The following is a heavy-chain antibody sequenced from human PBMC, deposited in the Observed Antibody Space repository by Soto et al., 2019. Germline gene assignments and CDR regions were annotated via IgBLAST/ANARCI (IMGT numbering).Heavy chain of an antibody. CDR1: GYTFTGYY. J-gene: IGHJ6*02. Sequence: GASVKVSCKASGYTFTGYYMHWVRQAPGQGLEWMGWINPNSGGTNYAQKFQGWVTMTRDTSISTAYMELSRLRSDDTAVYYCAINARCSSTSCYVGYYGMDVWGQGTTVTVSS. CDR3: AINARCSSTSCYVGYYGMDV. V-gene: IGHV1-2*04. CDR2: INPNSGGT. D-gene: IGHD2-2*01.